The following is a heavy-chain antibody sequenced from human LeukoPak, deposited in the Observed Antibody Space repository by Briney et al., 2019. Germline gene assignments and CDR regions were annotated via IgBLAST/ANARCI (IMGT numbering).Heavy chain of an antibody. J-gene: IGHJ5*02. D-gene: IGHD3-22*01. CDR1: GGSISGYY. V-gene: IGHV4-34*01. CDR2: INHSGST. Sequence: PSETLSLTCTVSGGSISGYYWSWIRQPPGKGLEWIGEINHSGSTNYNPSLKSRVTISVDTSKNQFSLKLSSVTAADTAVYYCARGHYYDSRGRGWFDPWGQGTLVTVSS. CDR3: ARGHYYDSRGRGWFDP.